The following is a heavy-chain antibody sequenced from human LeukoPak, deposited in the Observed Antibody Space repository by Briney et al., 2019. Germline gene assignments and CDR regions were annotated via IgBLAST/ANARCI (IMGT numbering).Heavy chain of an antibody. CDR2: INPNSGGT. D-gene: IGHD1-26*01. Sequence: ASVKVSCKASGYTFTGYYMHWVRQAPGQGLEWMGWINPNSGGTNYAQKFQGRVTMTRDTSISTAYMELSRLRSDDTAVYYCARAIYGIVGARGGWFDPWGQGTLVTVSS. CDR3: ARAIYGIVGARGGWFDP. V-gene: IGHV1-2*02. CDR1: GYTFTGYY. J-gene: IGHJ5*02.